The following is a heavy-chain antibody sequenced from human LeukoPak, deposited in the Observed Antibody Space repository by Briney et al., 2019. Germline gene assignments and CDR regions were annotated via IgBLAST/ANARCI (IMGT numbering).Heavy chain of an antibody. V-gene: IGHV3-21*01. J-gene: IGHJ6*02. CDR1: GFTFSSYS. CDR3: ARSFLDSDYYYGMDV. Sequence: PGGSLRLSGAASGFTFSSYSMNWVGQAPGKGLEWVSSISSSSSYIYYADSVKGRFTISRDNAKNSLYLQMNSLRAEDTAVYYCARSFLDSDYYYGMDVWGQGTTVTVSS. D-gene: IGHD2/OR15-2a*01. CDR2: ISSSSSYI.